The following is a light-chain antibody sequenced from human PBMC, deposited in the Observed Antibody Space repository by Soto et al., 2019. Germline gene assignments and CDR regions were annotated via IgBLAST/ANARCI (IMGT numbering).Light chain of an antibody. CDR1: SSDVGSYNV. CDR2: EGS. CDR3: CSSGGSSFL. Sequence: QSALTQPASVSGSPGQSITISCTGTSSDVGSYNVVSWYQQHPGKAPKLMIYEGSKRPSGVSNRFSGSKSGNTASLTISGLQAEDEADYYCCSSGGSSFLFGGGTKLTVL. J-gene: IGLJ2*01. V-gene: IGLV2-23*01.